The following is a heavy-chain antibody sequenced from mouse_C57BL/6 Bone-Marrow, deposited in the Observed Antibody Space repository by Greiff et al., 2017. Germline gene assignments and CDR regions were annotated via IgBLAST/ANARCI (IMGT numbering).Heavy chain of an antibody. D-gene: IGHD1-1*01. CDR1: GYTFTSYW. V-gene: IGHV1-52*01. CDR3: ARCRYYCGSSL. J-gene: IGHJ2*01. CDR2: IDPSDSET. Sequence: QVQLQQPGAELVRPGSSVKLSCKASGYTFTSYWMHWVKQRPIQGLEWIGNIDPSDSETHYNQKFKDKATLTVDKSSSTAYMQLSSLTSEDSAVYYCARCRYYCGSSLWGQGTTLTVSS.